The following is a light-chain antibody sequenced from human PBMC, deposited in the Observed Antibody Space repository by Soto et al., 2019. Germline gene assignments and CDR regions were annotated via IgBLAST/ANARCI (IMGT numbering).Light chain of an antibody. CDR3: QQYGSSPGT. CDR1: QSVSRSL. V-gene: IGKV3-20*01. J-gene: IGKJ1*01. Sequence: EAVLTQSPGTLSLSPGDRATLSCRASQSVSRSLLAWYQQKPGQAPRLLIYGASSRATGIPDRFSASGSGTDFTLTVSRLEPEDFAVYYCQQYGSSPGTFGRGTKVDIK. CDR2: GAS.